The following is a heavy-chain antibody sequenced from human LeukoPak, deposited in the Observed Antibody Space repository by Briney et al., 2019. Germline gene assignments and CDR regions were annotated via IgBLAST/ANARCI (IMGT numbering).Heavy chain of an antibody. J-gene: IGHJ4*02. D-gene: IGHD2-2*01. V-gene: IGHV3-23*01. CDR2: IRGNGET. Sequence: PGGSLRLSCAASGLSFSTFAMSWVRQGPATGLECVSSIRGNGETFYADSVKGRFTLSSDSSRNTVYFQLNNLRAEDTAVYYCAKFTSVKYQLLFDYWGQGTLVTVSS. CDR1: GLSFSTFA. CDR3: AKFTSVKYQLLFDY.